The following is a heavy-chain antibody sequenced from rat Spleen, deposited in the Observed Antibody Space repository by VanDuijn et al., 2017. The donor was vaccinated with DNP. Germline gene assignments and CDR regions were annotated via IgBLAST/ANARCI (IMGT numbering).Heavy chain of an antibody. CDR1: GFTFSNYD. D-gene: IGHD1-12*03. CDR3: ARQFGYYYDGYYPFDY. V-gene: IGHV5-25*01. CDR2: ISPSGGST. Sequence: EVQLVESGGGLVQPGRSLKLSCAASGFTFSNYDMAWVRQAPTKGLEWVASISPSGGSTYNRDSVKGRFTVSRDNAKSSLYLQMDSLRSEDTATYYCARQFGYYYDGYYPFDYWGQGVMVTVSS. J-gene: IGHJ2*01.